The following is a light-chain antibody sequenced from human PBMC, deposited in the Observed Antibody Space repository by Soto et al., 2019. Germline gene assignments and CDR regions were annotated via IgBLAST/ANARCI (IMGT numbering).Light chain of an antibody. CDR2: GTS. J-gene: IGKJ4*01. CDR3: QQYASSPLLT. V-gene: IGKV3-20*01. Sequence: EIVLPQSPGTLSFSPRETATLSCRPSQTIGRNYLAWYQQKPGQAPRLLIFGTSTRATGIPDRFSGSGSGTDFTLSISRLEPEDFAVYYCQQYASSPLLTFGGGTKVDIK. CDR1: QTIGRNY.